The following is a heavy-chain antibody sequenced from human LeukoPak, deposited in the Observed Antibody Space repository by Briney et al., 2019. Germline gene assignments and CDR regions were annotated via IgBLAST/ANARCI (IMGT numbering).Heavy chain of an antibody. CDR3: AKGGDIVVVPAAIGFDP. CDR1: GSTFSNYW. V-gene: IGHV3-74*01. CDR2: INPDGSRT. D-gene: IGHD2-2*02. Sequence: GGSLRLSCVVSGSTFSNYWMHWVRQAPGKGLVWVSRINPDGSRTDYADSVAGRFTISRDNAKNTLYLQMNSLRAEDTAVYYCAKGGDIVVVPAAIGFDPWGQGTLVTVSS. J-gene: IGHJ5*02.